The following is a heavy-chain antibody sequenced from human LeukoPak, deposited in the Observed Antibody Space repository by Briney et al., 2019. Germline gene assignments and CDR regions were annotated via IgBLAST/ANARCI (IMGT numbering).Heavy chain of an antibody. J-gene: IGHJ6*03. CDR2: TYYRSKWYN. CDR3: ARDLLSLAAAGNYYYYMDV. Sequence: SQTLSLTCAISGDSVSSNSAAWNWIRQSPSRGLEWLGRTYYRSKWYNDYAVSVKSRITINPDTPKNQFSLQLNSVTPEDTAVYYCARDLLSLAAAGNYYYYMDVWGKGITVTVSS. D-gene: IGHD6-13*01. CDR1: GDSVSSNSAA. V-gene: IGHV6-1*01.